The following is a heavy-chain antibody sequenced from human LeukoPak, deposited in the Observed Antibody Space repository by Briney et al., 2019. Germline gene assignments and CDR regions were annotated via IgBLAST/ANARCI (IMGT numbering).Heavy chain of an antibody. V-gene: IGHV5-51*01. CDR3: ASSYYYDSSGYSPVVDAFDI. J-gene: IGHJ3*02. D-gene: IGHD3-22*01. CDR1: GYSLTSYW. CDR2: IYPGDSDT. Sequence: GESLKISCKGSGYSLTSYWIGWVRQMPGKGLEWMGIIYPGDSDTRYSPSFQGQVTISADKSISTAYLQWSSLKASDTAMYYCASSYYYDSSGYSPVVDAFDIWGQGTMVTVSS.